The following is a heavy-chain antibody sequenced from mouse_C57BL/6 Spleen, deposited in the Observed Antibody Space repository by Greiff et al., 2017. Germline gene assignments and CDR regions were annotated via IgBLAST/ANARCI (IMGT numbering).Heavy chain of an antibody. CDR1: GYTFTSYW. CDR2: INPSSGYT. J-gene: IGHJ2*01. Sequence: QVQLQQPGAELVKPGASVKMSCKASGYTFTSYWMHWVKQRPGQGLEWIGYINPSSGYTKYNQKFKDKATLTADKSSSTAYMQLSSLTYEDSAVYYCARFGNQYYFDYWGQGTTRTVSS. D-gene: IGHD2-1*01. CDR3: ARFGNQYYFDY. V-gene: IGHV1-7*01.